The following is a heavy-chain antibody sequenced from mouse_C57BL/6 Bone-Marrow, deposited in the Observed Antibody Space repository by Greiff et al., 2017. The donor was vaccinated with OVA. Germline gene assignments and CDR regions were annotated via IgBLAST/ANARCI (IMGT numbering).Heavy chain of an antibody. D-gene: IGHD1-1*01. Sequence: VQLKESGAELVRPGASVKLSCTASGFNIKDDYMHWVKQRTEQGLEWIGWIDPENGDTEYASKFQGKATITADTSSNTAYLQLSSLTSEDTAVYYCTQSVYYYGSSFDYWGQGTTLTVSS. J-gene: IGHJ2*01. V-gene: IGHV14-4*01. CDR1: GFNIKDDY. CDR2: IDPENGDT. CDR3: TQSVYYYGSSFDY.